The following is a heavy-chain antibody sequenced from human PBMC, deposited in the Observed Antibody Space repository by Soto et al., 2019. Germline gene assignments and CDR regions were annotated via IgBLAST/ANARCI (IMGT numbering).Heavy chain of an antibody. CDR2: INPNGGSA. Sequence: ASVKVSCKASGYSFTNYYIHWVRQAPGQGLEWMGMINPNGGSASYAQKFQGRVTMTRDTSTSTLYMEVSSLTSEDTAVYFCARVSGGVATCFNYWGQGTPVTVSS. D-gene: IGHD3-16*01. V-gene: IGHV1-46*03. CDR3: ARVSGGVATCFNY. CDR1: GYSFTNYY. J-gene: IGHJ4*02.